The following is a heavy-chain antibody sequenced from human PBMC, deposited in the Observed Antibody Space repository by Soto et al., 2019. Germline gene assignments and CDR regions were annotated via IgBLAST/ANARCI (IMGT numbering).Heavy chain of an antibody. CDR1: GFTFDDYV. D-gene: IGHD6-13*01. Sequence: EVQLVESGGGLVQPGRSLRLSCAASGFTFDDYVMHWVRQAPGKGLEWVSGISWNSGSIGYADSVKGRFTISRDNAKNSLYLQMNSLRAEDTALYYCAKDPDVAAAGTANYWGQGTLVTVSS. CDR2: ISWNSGSI. V-gene: IGHV3-9*01. J-gene: IGHJ4*02. CDR3: AKDPDVAAAGTANY.